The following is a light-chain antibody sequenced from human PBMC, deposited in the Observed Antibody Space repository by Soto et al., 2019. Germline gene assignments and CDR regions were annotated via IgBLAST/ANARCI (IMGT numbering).Light chain of an antibody. CDR3: QQSYYIPIT. V-gene: IGKV1-39*01. Sequence: DIQMTQSPSSLSASVGDRVTITCRASQSINSYLNWYQQKPGKAPKLLIYEAFSLQSGVPSMFSGSASGTDFTLTISSLQPEDFAPYYFQQSYYIPITFGQATRLEIK. J-gene: IGKJ5*01. CDR2: EAF. CDR1: QSINSY.